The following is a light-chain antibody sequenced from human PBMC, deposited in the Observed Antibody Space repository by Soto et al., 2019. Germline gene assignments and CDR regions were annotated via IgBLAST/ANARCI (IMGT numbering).Light chain of an antibody. Sequence: QSALTHPASVSGSLVQSITISCTGTSSEVGGYDYVSWYRQHPGQVPKLNIYEVNKRPSGVSNRFSGSKSANTASLTSSGLQADDEADYYCSSFTSSSPQVFGGGTQLTVL. CDR3: SSFTSSSPQV. CDR1: SSEVGGYDY. V-gene: IGLV2-14*01. J-gene: IGLJ3*02. CDR2: EVN.